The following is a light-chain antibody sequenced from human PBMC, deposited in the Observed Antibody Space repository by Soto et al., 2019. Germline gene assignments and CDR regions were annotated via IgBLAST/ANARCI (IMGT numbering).Light chain of an antibody. CDR1: ISDVGGYNY. J-gene: IGLJ1*01. CDR2: EVT. V-gene: IGLV2-8*01. Sequence: QSVLTQPPSASGSPGQSVTISCTGTISDVGGYNYVSWYQQHPGKAPKLMIYEVTQRPSGVPDRFSASKSGNTASLTVSGLQAEDEADYYCSSYAGSNNYVFGTGTKLTVL. CDR3: SSYAGSNNYV.